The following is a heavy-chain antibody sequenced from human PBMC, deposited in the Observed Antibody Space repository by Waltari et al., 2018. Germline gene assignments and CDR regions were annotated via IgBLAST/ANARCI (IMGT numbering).Heavy chain of an antibody. CDR3: ARGSEGSYCSGGTCYSYYYMDV. J-gene: IGHJ6*03. CDR1: GGSIRNYY. CDR2: ISYSGST. D-gene: IGHD2-15*01. V-gene: IGHV4-59*01. Sequence: QVQLQESGPGLVKPAETLSLTCTVSGGSIRNYYFSWIRQPPGKGLEWIGYISYSGSTTYSPSLKSRVTITVDTSKKQFSLKLNFVTAADTAVYYCARGSEGSYCSGGTCYSYYYMDVWGKGTTVTVSS.